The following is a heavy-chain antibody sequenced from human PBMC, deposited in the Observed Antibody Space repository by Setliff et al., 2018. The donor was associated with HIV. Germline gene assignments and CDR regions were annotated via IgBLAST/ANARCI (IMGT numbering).Heavy chain of an antibody. CDR3: ARDQPQDYDSLTGYYTGRYSDY. CDR2: IYHSGRT. J-gene: IGHJ4*02. V-gene: IGHV4-39*07. CDR1: GGSISSNSYY. D-gene: IGHD3-9*01. Sequence: PSETLSLTCTVSGGSISSNSYYWGWIRQPPGKGLEWIGSIYHSGRTYYNPSLKSRVTISVDTSKNQFSLKQTSVTAADTAVYYCARDQPQDYDSLTGYYTGRYSDYWGRGTLVTVSS.